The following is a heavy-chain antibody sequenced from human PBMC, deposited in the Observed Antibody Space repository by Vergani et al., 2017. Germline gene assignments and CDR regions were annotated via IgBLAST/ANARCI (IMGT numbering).Heavy chain of an antibody. V-gene: IGHV1-69*13. Sequence: QVQLVQSGAEVKKPGSSVKVSCKASGGTFSSYAISWVRQAPGQGLEWMGRIIPIFGTANYAQKFQGRVTITADESTITAYMELSSLRSEDTAMYYCALAESSTSCINSVCITPETGSWFDPWGQGTLVTVSS. CDR3: ALAESSTSCINSVCITPETGSWFDP. CDR1: GGTFSSYA. J-gene: IGHJ5*02. CDR2: IIPIFGTA. D-gene: IGHD2-2*01.